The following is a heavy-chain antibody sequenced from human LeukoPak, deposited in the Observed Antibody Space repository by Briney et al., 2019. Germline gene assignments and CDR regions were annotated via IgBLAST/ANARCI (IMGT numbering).Heavy chain of an antibody. Sequence: ASVKVSCKASGYTFTGYYMHWVRQAPGQGLEWMGWINPNSGGTNSQKFQGRVTMTRDTSISTAYMELSRLRSDDTAVYYCARVLLWFGEPLGYWGQGTLVTVSS. CDR3: ARVLLWFGEPLGY. V-gene: IGHV1-2*02. D-gene: IGHD3-10*01. CDR1: GYTFTGYY. J-gene: IGHJ4*02. CDR2: INPNSGGT.